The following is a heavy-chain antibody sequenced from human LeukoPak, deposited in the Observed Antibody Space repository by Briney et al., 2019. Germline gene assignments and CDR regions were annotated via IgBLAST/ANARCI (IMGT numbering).Heavy chain of an antibody. CDR3: ARDWGVSARPGYMDV. Sequence: SETLSLTCTVSGGSISNYYWSWIRQPPGKGLEWIGYIYYSGSTKYNPSLKSRVTISVDTSKNQFSLRLSSVTAADTAVSYCARDWGVSARPGYMDVWGKGTTVTVSS. D-gene: IGHD6-6*01. V-gene: IGHV4-59*01. CDR2: IYYSGST. CDR1: GGSISNYY. J-gene: IGHJ6*03.